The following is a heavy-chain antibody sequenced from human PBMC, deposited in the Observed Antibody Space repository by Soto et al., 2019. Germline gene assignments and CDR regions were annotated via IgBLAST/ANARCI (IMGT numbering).Heavy chain of an antibody. V-gene: IGHV4-30-2*01. Sequence: GGYSWSWIRQPPGRGLEWIGNIYPSGSANYSPSLKTRVTISVDRSMNQFSLNLGSVTAADTAVYYCAREIFPYGMDVWGPGTTVTVSS. CDR3: AREIFPYGMDV. CDR1: GGYS. D-gene: IGHD3-3*01. CDR2: IYPSGSA. J-gene: IGHJ6*02.